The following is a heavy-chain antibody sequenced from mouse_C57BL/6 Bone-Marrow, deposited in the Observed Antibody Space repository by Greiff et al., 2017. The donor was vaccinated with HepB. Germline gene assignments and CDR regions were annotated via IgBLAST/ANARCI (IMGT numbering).Heavy chain of an antibody. D-gene: IGHD4-1*01. CDR3: AAGRAMDY. CDR2: IYPGGGYT. Sequence: VQLQQSGAELVRPGTSVKMSCKASGYTFTNYWIGWAKQRPGHGLEWIGDIYPGGGYTNYNEKFKGKATLTADKSSSTAYMQFSCLTSEDSAIYYCAAGRAMDYWGQGTSVTVSS. J-gene: IGHJ4*01. V-gene: IGHV1-63*01. CDR1: GYTFTNYW.